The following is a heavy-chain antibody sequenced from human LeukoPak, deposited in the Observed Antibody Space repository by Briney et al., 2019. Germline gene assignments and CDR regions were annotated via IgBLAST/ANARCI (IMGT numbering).Heavy chain of an antibody. CDR1: GFTFSSYA. Sequence: GGSLRLSCAASGFTFSSYAMSWVRQAPGKGLEWVSAISGNGGSTYYADSVKGRFTISRDNSKNTLYLQMNSLRAEDTAVYYCAKGLDGYNSLCDYWGQGTLVTVSS. D-gene: IGHD5-24*01. J-gene: IGHJ4*02. CDR3: AKGLDGYNSLCDY. V-gene: IGHV3-23*01. CDR2: ISGNGGST.